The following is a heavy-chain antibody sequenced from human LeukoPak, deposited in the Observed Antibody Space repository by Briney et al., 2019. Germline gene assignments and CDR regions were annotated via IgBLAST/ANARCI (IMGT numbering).Heavy chain of an antibody. Sequence: GGSLRLSCAASGFTFSSYSMNWVRQAPGKGLEWVSSISSSSNYIYYADSVKGRFTISRDNAKNSLYLQMNSLRAEDTAVYYCARWGRGYSYGALDYYYYGMDVWGQGTTVTVSS. CDR2: ISSSSNYI. J-gene: IGHJ6*02. V-gene: IGHV3-21*01. CDR1: GFTFSSYS. CDR3: ARWGRGYSYGALDYYYYGMDV. D-gene: IGHD5-18*01.